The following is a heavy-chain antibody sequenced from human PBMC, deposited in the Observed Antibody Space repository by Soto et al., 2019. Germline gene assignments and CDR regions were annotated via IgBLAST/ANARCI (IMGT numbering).Heavy chain of an antibody. D-gene: IGHD1-20*01. CDR3: ARGITLPTPLDY. J-gene: IGHJ4*02. CDR2: INAGNGNT. CDR1: GYTFTSYA. V-gene: IGHV1-3*01. Sequence: GASVKVSCKASGYTFTSYAMHWVRQAPGQRLEWKGWINAGNGNTKYSQKFQGRVAITRDTSASTAYMELSSLRSEDTAVYYCARGITLPTPLDYWGQGTLVTVSS.